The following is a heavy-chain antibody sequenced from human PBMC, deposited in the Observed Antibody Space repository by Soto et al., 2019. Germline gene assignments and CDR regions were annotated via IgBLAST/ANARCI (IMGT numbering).Heavy chain of an antibody. Sequence: ASVKVSCKASGYTFTSYAMHWVRQAPGQRLEWMGWINAGNGHTKYSQKFQGRVTITRDTSASTAYMELSSLRSEDTAVYYCSRDPNGQQSSWGQGTLVTVSS. J-gene: IGHJ4*02. V-gene: IGHV1-3*01. CDR3: SRDPNGQQSS. D-gene: IGHD6-13*01. CDR1: GYTFTSYA. CDR2: INAGNGHT.